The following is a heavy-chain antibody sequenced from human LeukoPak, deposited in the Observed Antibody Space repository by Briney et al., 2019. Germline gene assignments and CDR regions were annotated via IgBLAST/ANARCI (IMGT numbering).Heavy chain of an antibody. CDR1: GGTFSSYA. D-gene: IGHD5-18*01. Sequence: GASVKVSCKASGGTFSSYAISWVRQAPGQGLEWMGGIIPIFGTANYAQKFQGRVTITADKSTSTAYMELSSLRSDDTAVYYCARDTAMVQGAYFDYWGQGTLVTVSS. CDR2: IIPIFGTA. CDR3: ARDTAMVQGAYFDY. J-gene: IGHJ4*02. V-gene: IGHV1-69*06.